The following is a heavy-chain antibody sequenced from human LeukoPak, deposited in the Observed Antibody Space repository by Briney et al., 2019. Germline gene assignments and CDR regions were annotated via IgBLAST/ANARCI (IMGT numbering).Heavy chain of an antibody. CDR1: GYTFTSYY. Sequence: ASVKVSCKASGYTFTSYYMHWVRQAPGQGLEWMGIINPSGGSTSYAQKFQGRVTMTRDTSTSTVYMELSSLRSEDTAVYYCARDGEGAGYYYDSKGFDPWGQGTLVTVSS. D-gene: IGHD3-22*01. CDR2: INPSGGST. V-gene: IGHV1-46*01. CDR3: ARDGEGAGYYYDSKGFDP. J-gene: IGHJ5*02.